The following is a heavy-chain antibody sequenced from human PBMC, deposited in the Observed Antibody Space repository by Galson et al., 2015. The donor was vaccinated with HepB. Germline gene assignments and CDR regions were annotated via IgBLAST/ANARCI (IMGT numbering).Heavy chain of an antibody. CDR2: ISYDGSNK. V-gene: IGHV3-30*18. CDR3: AKDKDGCSGGSCYGGFDY. D-gene: IGHD2-15*01. CDR1: GFTFSSYG. J-gene: IGHJ4*02. Sequence: SLRLSCAASGFTFSSYGMHWVRQAPGKGLEWVAVISYDGSNKYYADSVKGRFTISRDNSKNTLYLHMNSLRAEDTAVYYCAKDKDGCSGGSCYGGFDYWGQGTLVTVSS.